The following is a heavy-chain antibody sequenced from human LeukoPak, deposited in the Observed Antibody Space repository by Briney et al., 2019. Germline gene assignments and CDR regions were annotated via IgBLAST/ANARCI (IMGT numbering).Heavy chain of an antibody. CDR3: ASGNTIGGSWIQLWLDY. CDR2: IIPIFGTA. D-gene: IGHD5-18*01. Sequence: SVKVSCKASGGTFSSYAISWVRQAPGQGLEWMGRIIPIFGTANYAQKFQGRVTITTDESTSTAYMELSSLRFEDTAVYYCASGNTIGGSWIQLWLDYWGQGTLVTVSS. CDR1: GGTFSSYA. V-gene: IGHV1-69*05. J-gene: IGHJ4*02.